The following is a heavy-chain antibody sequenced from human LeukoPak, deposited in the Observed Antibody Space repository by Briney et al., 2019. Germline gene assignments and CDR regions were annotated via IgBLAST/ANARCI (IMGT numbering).Heavy chain of an antibody. J-gene: IGHJ4*02. V-gene: IGHV4-34*01. CDR1: GGSFNGHY. CDR2: INHSGST. CDR3: ARARYGSGSLDS. D-gene: IGHD3-10*01. Sequence: SETLSLTCAVYGGSFNGHYWTWIRQPPGTGVEWIGEINHSGSTTYNPSLNTRVTISEDTSKNQISLKLSSVTAADTAVYYCARARYGSGSLDSWGQGTLVTVSS.